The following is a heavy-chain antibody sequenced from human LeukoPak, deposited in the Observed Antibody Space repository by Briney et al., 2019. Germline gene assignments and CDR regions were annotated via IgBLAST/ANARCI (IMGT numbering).Heavy chain of an antibody. Sequence: SGPTLVKPPPPLTLTCTFSGLSLSTTAVGVGWIRQPPVEALEVLAVIYWNDDKHYSPSLMSSLTITNDTSKNQVVLTLTNMDPVDTATYYCARFLPTGTYRFDYWGPGTLVTVSS. CDR1: GLSLSTTAVG. D-gene: IGHD1-1*01. V-gene: IGHV2-5*01. CDR2: IYWNDDK. J-gene: IGHJ4*02. CDR3: ARFLPTGTYRFDY.